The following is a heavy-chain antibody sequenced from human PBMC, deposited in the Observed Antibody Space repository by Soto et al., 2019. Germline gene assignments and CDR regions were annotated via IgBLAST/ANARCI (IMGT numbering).Heavy chain of an antibody. CDR1: GYTFTSYY. D-gene: IGHD6-13*01. CDR3: ARELTSPGVAAAGPSTPRTNYYYHGMDV. J-gene: IGHJ6*02. Sequence: GASVKVSCKASGYTFTSYYMHWVRQAPGQGLEWMGIINPSGGSTSYAQKFQGRVTMTRDTSTSTVYMELSSLRSEDTAVYYCARELTSPGVAAAGPSTPRTNYYYHGMDVWGQGTTVTVSS. CDR2: INPSGGST. V-gene: IGHV1-46*01.